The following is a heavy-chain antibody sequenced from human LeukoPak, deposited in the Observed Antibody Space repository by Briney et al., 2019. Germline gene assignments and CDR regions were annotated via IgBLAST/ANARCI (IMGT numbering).Heavy chain of an antibody. CDR2: ISSSSSYI. CDR1: GFTFSSCS. J-gene: IGHJ4*02. Sequence: GGSLRLSCAASGFTFSSCSMNWVRQAPGKGLEWVSSISSSSSYIYYADSVKGRFTISRDNAKNSLYLQMNSLRAEDTAVYYCARNLGYCSGGSCFEGVDYWGQGTLVTVSS. CDR3: ARNLGYCSGGSCFEGVDY. V-gene: IGHV3-21*01. D-gene: IGHD2-15*01.